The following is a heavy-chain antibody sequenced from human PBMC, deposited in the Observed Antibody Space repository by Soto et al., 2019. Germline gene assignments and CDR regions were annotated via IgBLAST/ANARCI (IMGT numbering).Heavy chain of an antibody. Sequence: VRLSCAASGFTFSSYGMHWVRQAPGKGLEWVAVIWYDGSNKYYADSVKGRFTISRDNSKNTLYLQMNSLRAEDTAVYYCARDPVSSGYYYGWFDPWGQGTLVTVSS. CDR2: IWYDGSNK. CDR3: ARDPVSSGYYYGWFDP. D-gene: IGHD3-22*01. V-gene: IGHV3-33*01. J-gene: IGHJ5*02. CDR1: GFTFSSYG.